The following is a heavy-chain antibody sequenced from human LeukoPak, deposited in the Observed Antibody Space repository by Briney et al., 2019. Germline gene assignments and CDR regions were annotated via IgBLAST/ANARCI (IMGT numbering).Heavy chain of an antibody. CDR3: AKDPYTYGSGSYFFDY. CDR2: ISYDGSNK. J-gene: IGHJ4*02. Sequence: GGSLRLSCAASGFTFSSYGMHWVRQAPGKGLEWVAVISYDGSNKYYADSVKGRFTISRDNSKNTLYLQMNSLRAEDTAVYYCAKDPYTYGSGSYFFDYWGQGTLATASS. V-gene: IGHV3-30*18. CDR1: GFTFSSYG. D-gene: IGHD3-10*01.